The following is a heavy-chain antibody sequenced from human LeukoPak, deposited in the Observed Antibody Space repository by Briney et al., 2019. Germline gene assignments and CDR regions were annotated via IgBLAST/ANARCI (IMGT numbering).Heavy chain of an antibody. CDR2: ISSSGSTI. CDR1: GFTFSSYE. V-gene: IGHV3-48*03. CDR3: ARAPGFVDAFDI. Sequence: GGSLRLSCAASGFTFSSYEMNWVRQAPGKGLEWVSYISSSGSTIYYADSVKGRFTISRDNAKNSLYLQMNSLRAEDTAVYYCARAPGFVDAFDIWGQGTMVTVSS. D-gene: IGHD2-2*01. J-gene: IGHJ3*02.